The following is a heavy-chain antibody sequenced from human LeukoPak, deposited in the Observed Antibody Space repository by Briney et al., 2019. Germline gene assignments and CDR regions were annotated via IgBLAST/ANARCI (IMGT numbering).Heavy chain of an antibody. V-gene: IGHV4-59*01. CDR3: ARVDPGVAGDNNWFDP. J-gene: IGHJ5*02. D-gene: IGHD6-19*01. Sequence: SETLSLTCTVSGGSISSYYWSWIRQPPGKGLEWIGYNYYSGSTNYNPSLKSRVTISVDTSRNQFSLKLSSVTAADTAVYYCARVDPGVAGDNNWFDPWGQGTLVTVSS. CDR2: NYYSGST. CDR1: GGSISSYY.